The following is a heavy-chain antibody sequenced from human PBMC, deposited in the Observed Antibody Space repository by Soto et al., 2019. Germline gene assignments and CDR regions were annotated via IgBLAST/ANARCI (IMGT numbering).Heavy chain of an antibody. Sequence: SVKVSCKASGGTFSTYTISWVRQAPGQGLEWMGRIIPILNSVNYAQKFQGRVTITADKSTSTAYMELSSLRSEDTAIYYCAMVDVYVTPSPQDVWGQGTTVTVSS. CDR3: AMVDVYVTPSPQDV. V-gene: IGHV1-69*08. CDR2: IIPILNSV. CDR1: GGTFSTYT. J-gene: IGHJ6*02. D-gene: IGHD3-16*01.